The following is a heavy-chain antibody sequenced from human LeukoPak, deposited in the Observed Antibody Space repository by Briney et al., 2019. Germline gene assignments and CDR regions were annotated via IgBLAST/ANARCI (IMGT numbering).Heavy chain of an antibody. Sequence: GGSLRLSCAASGFAFSNYVMSWVRQAPGKGLEWVSAISGSGGSTNYADSVKGRFTISRDNSKNTLYLQMNSLRAEDTAVYYCAKEREYCTNGVCSPLDYWGQGTLVTVSS. CDR3: AKEREYCTNGVCSPLDY. CDR2: ISGSGGST. CDR1: GFAFSNYV. V-gene: IGHV3-23*01. J-gene: IGHJ4*02. D-gene: IGHD2-8*01.